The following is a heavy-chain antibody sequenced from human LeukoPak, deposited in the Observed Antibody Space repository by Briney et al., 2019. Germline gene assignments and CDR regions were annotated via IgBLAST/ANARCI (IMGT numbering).Heavy chain of an antibody. CDR1: GGSISSYY. CDR3: ARVGGGYCSGGSCEYYFDY. D-gene: IGHD2-15*01. J-gene: IGHJ4*02. Sequence: SEALSLTCTVSGGSISSYYWSWTRQPAGKGLEWIGRIYTSGSTNYNPSLKSRVTMSVDTSKNQFSLKLSSVTAADTAVSYCARVGGGYCSGGSCEYYFDYWGQGTLVTVSS. CDR2: IYTSGST. V-gene: IGHV4-4*07.